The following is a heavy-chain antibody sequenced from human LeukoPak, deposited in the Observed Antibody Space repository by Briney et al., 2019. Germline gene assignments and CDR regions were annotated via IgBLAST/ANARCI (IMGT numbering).Heavy chain of an antibody. CDR2: INPNSGGT. D-gene: IGHD6-19*01. CDR1: GYTFTGYY. J-gene: IGHJ4*02. V-gene: IGHV1-2*02. CDR3: ARGRYSSGWYVSYYFDY. Sequence: GASVKVSCKASGYTFTGYYMHWVRQAPGQGLEWMGWINPNSGGTNYAQKFQGRVTMTRDTSISTAYMELSRLRSDDTAVYYCARGRYSSGWYVSYYFDYWGQGTLVTVSS.